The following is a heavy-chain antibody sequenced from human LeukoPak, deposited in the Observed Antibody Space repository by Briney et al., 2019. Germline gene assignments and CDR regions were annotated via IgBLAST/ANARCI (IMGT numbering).Heavy chain of an antibody. CDR3: AKAPVEGTYYYDSSGYFPYFDY. J-gene: IGHJ4*02. D-gene: IGHD3-22*01. CDR1: GFTFSSYG. Sequence: PGGSLRLSCAASGFTFSSYGMSWVRQAPGKGLEWVSAISGSGGSTYYADSVKGRFTISRDNSKNTLYLQMNSLRAEDTAVYYCAKAPVEGTYYYDSSGYFPYFDYWGQGTLVTVSS. V-gene: IGHV3-23*01. CDR2: ISGSGGST.